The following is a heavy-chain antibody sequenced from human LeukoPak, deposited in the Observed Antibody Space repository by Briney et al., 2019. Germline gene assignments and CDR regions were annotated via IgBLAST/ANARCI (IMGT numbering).Heavy chain of an antibody. D-gene: IGHD4-11*01. CDR2: IYSGGST. CDR1: GFTVSSNY. J-gene: IGHJ4*02. Sequence: GGSLRLSCAASGFTVSSNYMSWVRQAPGKGLEWVSVIYSGGSTYYADSVKGRFTISSDNSKNTLYLQMNSLRAEDTAVYYCARGNYSNYLYDYWGQGTLVTVSS. V-gene: IGHV3-53*01. CDR3: ARGNYSNYLYDY.